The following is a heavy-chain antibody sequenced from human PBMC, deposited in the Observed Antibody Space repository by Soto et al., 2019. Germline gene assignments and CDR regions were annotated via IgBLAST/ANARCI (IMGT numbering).Heavy chain of an antibody. Sequence: GESLKISCKGSGYSFTSYWIGWVRQMPGKGLEWMGIIYPGDSDTRYSPSFQGQVTISADKSISTAYLQWSSLKASDTAMYYCARKDCSGGSCPPFDYWGQGTLVTVSS. CDR1: GYSFTSYW. CDR3: ARKDCSGGSCPPFDY. D-gene: IGHD2-15*01. J-gene: IGHJ4*02. V-gene: IGHV5-51*01. CDR2: IYPGDSDT.